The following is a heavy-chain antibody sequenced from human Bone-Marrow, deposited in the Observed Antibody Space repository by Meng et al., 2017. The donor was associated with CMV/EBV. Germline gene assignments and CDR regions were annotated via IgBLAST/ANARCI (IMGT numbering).Heavy chain of an antibody. CDR2: IYSGGTT. D-gene: IGHD2-8*02. CDR1: GFTVSSTY. CDR3: ARAILYSTGY. V-gene: IGHV3-53*01. J-gene: IGHJ4*02. Sequence: GESLKISCAASGFTVSSTYMNWVRQAPGKGLEWVSVIYSGGTTHYADSVKGRFTISRDISKNTLDLQMNYLRTEDTAVYYCARAILYSTGYWGQGTLVTVSS.